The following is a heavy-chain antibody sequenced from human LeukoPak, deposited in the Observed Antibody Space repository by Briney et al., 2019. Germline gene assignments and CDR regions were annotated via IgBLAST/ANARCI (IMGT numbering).Heavy chain of an antibody. Sequence: GGSLRLSCAASGFTFSDYYMSWIRQAPGKGLEWVSYISSRENTIYYADSVKGRFTISRDSAKNSLYLQMNSLRADGTAAHYCARVPRYGSGSYYSLDHWGQGTLVTVSS. V-gene: IGHV3-11*01. D-gene: IGHD3-10*01. CDR2: ISSRENTI. CDR1: GFTFSDYY. J-gene: IGHJ4*02. CDR3: ARVPRYGSGSYYSLDH.